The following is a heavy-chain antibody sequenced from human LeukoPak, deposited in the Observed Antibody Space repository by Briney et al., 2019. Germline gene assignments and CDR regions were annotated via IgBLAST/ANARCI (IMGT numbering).Heavy chain of an antibody. D-gene: IGHD2-15*01. CDR3: ARGWSSPDY. CDR2: ISSSSTYM. V-gene: IGHV3-21*01. J-gene: IGHJ4*02. Sequence: GGSLRLPCAASGFTFSSYSMNWVRQAPGKGLEWVSSISSSSTYMHYADSVKGRFTISRDNAKNSLDLQMNSLRAEDTAVYYCARGWSSPDYWGQGTLVTVSS. CDR1: GFTFSSYS.